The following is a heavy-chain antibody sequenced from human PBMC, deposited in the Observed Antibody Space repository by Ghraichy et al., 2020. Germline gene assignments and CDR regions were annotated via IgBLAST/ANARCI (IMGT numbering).Heavy chain of an antibody. CDR2: ISQSGRT. D-gene: IGHD3-22*01. CDR1: GDSISSAACY. Sequence: QTLSLTCTVSGDSISSAACYWGWIRQSPGKGLEWIGTISQSGRTYFNPSLWSRVTISIDTSKQFSLRLDSVTAADTALYYCARDCNYYDSSGYSKRAFDIWGLGTMVTVSS. J-gene: IGHJ3*02. CDR3: ARDCNYYDSSGYSKRAFDI. V-gene: IGHV4-38-2*02.